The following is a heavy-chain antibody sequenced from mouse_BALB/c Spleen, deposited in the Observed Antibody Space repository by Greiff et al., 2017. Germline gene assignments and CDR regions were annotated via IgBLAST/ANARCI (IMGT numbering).Heavy chain of an antibody. Sequence: VQLQQSGAELVKPGASVKLSCTASGFNIKDTYMHWVKQRPEQGLEWIGRIDPANGNTKYDPKFQGKATITADTSSNTAYLQLSSLTSEDTAVYYCARSRIYYDYPYAMDYWGQGTSVTVSS. J-gene: IGHJ4*01. CDR2: IDPANGNT. V-gene: IGHV14-3*02. CDR1: GFNIKDTY. D-gene: IGHD2-4*01. CDR3: ARSRIYYDYPYAMDY.